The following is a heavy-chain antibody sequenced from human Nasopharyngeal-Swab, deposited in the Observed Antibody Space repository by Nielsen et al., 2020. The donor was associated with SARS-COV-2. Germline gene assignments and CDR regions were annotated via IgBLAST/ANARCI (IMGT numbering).Heavy chain of an antibody. Sequence: WIRQPPGKGLEWVSIIYSGGRTFYADSVKGRFTISRDNSKNTLYLQMNSLRAEDTAVYYCASLGDSSGYYYRIDGYAHDAHDAFDIWGQGTMVTVSS. J-gene: IGHJ3*02. CDR3: ASLGDSSGYYYRIDGYAHDAHDAFDI. CDR2: IYSGGRT. V-gene: IGHV3-66*02. D-gene: IGHD3-22*01.